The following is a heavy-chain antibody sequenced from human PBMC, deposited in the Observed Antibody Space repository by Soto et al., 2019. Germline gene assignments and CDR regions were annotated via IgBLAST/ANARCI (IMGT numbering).Heavy chain of an antibody. J-gene: IGHJ4*02. CDR2: INAGNGKT. V-gene: IGHV1-3*01. CDR3: ASDESD. CDR1: GYTFTRYA. Sequence: QVQLVQSGAEVKTPGASVKVSCKASGYTFTRYALHWVRQAPGQSLEWMGWINAGNGKTKYSQKLEGRITITRDTSASTAYMELSSLRSEDTAVYYCASDESDWGQGTLVTVSS.